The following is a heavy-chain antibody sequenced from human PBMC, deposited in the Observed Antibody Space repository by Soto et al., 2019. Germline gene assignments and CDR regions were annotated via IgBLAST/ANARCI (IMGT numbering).Heavy chain of an antibody. Sequence: QVQLVQTGAEVKKPGASVKVSCKASGYTFTSYGISWVRQAPGQGLEWMGGISAYNGNTNYAQKLQGSVTMTTDTSTSTAYMELRSMRADDAAVYYCAGNNWFGRSWFDPWGQGTLVTVSS. CDR1: GYTFTSYG. V-gene: IGHV1-18*04. J-gene: IGHJ5*02. D-gene: IGHD3-10*01. CDR3: AGNNWFGRSWFDP. CDR2: ISAYNGNT.